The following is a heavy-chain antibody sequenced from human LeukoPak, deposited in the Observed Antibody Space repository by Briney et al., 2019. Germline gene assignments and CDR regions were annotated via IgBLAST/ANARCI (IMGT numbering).Heavy chain of an antibody. V-gene: IGHV3-15*01. CDR1: GFTFSNAW. D-gene: IGHD2-2*02. Sequence: GGSLRLSCAASGFTFSNAWMSWVRQAPGKGLEWVGRIKSKTDGGTTDYAAPVKGRFTISRDDSKNALYLQMNSLKTEDTAVYYCTTDLCSGTSCYRRYYYYMDVWGKGTTVTVSS. J-gene: IGHJ6*03. CDR2: IKSKTDGGTT. CDR3: TTDLCSGTSCYRRYYYYMDV.